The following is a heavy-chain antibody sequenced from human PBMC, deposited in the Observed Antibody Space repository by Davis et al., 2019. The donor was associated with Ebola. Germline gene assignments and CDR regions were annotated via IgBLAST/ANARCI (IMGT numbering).Heavy chain of an antibody. CDR3: ARGEDNSGWVNGWFFDP. V-gene: IGHV5-51*01. Sequence: GESLKISCKGSGYSFPDSWIAWVRQTPAKGLEWMGIIYPDDSDARYSPSFQGQVTISVDKSISTAYLQWSSLRASDTATYYCARGEDNSGWVNGWFFDPWGQGTLVTVSS. CDR1: GYSFPDSW. J-gene: IGHJ5*01. D-gene: IGHD3-22*01. CDR2: IYPDDSDA.